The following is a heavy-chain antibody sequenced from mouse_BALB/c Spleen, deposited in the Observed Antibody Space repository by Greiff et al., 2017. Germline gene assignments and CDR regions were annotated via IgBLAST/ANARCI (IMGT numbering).Heavy chain of an antibody. CDR2: ILPGSGST. D-gene: IGHD1-1*01. Sequence: QVQLQQSGAELMKPGASVKISCKATGYTFSSYWIEWVKQRPGHGLEWIGEILPGSGSTNYNEKFKGKATFTADTSSNTAYMQLSSLTSEDSAVYYCAREGYGSPWWYFDVWGAGTTVTVSS. CDR1: GYTFSSYW. J-gene: IGHJ1*01. V-gene: IGHV1-9*01. CDR3: AREGYGSPWWYFDV.